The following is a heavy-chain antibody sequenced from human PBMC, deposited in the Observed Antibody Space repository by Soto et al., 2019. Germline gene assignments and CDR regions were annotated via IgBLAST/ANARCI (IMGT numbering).Heavy chain of an antibody. D-gene: IGHD6-6*01. CDR3: AREGKAARRPGYYYGMDV. CDR1: GFTFSSYA. V-gene: IGHV3-30-3*01. CDR2: ISYDGSNK. Sequence: QPGGSLRLSCAASGFTFSSYAMHWVRQAPGKGLEWVAVISYDGSNKYYADSVKGRFTISRDNSKNTLYLQMNSLRAEDTAVYYCAREGKAARRPGYYYGMDVWGQGTTVTVSS. J-gene: IGHJ6*02.